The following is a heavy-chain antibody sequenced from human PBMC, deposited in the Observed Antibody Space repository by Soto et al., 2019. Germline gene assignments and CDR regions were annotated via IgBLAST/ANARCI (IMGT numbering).Heavy chain of an antibody. Sequence: SAEVSCKASGYTFTSYDINWVRQDTGQGLEWMGWMNPNSGNTGYAQKFQGRVTMTRNTSISTAYMELSSLRSEDTAVYYCARRPRYCSGGSCYSVHFQHWGQGTLVTVSS. CDR1: GYTFTSYD. D-gene: IGHD2-15*01. CDR2: MNPNSGNT. J-gene: IGHJ1*01. CDR3: ARRPRYCSGGSCYSVHFQH. V-gene: IGHV1-8*01.